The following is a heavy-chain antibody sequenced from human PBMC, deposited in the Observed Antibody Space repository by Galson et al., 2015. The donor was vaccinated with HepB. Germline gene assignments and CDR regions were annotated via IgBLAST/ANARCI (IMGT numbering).Heavy chain of an antibody. J-gene: IGHJ3*02. V-gene: IGHV3-30*04. CDR1: GFTFSSYA. CDR3: ARESLRLGGAFDI. Sequence: SLRLSCAASGFTFSSYAMHWVRQAPGKGLEWVAVISYDGSNKYYADSVKGRFTISRDNSKNTLYLQMNSLRAEDTAVYYCARESLRLGGAFDIWGQGTMVTVSS. CDR2: ISYDGSNK. D-gene: IGHD5-12*01.